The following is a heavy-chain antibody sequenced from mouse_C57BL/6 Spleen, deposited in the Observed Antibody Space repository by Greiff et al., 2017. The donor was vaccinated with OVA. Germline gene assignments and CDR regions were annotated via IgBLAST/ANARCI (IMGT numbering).Heavy chain of an antibody. CDR1: GYSFTDYN. D-gene: IGHD1-1*01. CDR2: INPNYGTT. J-gene: IGHJ2*01. CDR3: ARTITTVAYYFDY. V-gene: IGHV1-39*01. Sequence: EVQLQQSGPELVKPGASVKISCKASGYSFTDYNLNWVKQSNGKSLEWIGVINPNYGTTSYNQKFKGKATLTVDQSSSPAYMQLNSLTSEDSAVYYCARTITTVAYYFDYWGQGTTLTVSS.